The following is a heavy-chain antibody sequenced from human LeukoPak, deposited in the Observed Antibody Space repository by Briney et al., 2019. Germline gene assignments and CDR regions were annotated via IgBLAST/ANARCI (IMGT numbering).Heavy chain of an antibody. Sequence: GGSLGLSCAASGFTFSDYYMSWIRQAPGKGLEWISYITNNDGTTYYADSVKGRFTISRDNAKNSFYLQMNSLRAEDTAIYYCARDRGVVVAGMGYYFDYWGQGILVTVSS. CDR3: ARDRGVVVAGMGYYFDY. D-gene: IGHD2-15*01. J-gene: IGHJ4*02. V-gene: IGHV3-11*01. CDR1: GFTFSDYY. CDR2: ITNNDGTT.